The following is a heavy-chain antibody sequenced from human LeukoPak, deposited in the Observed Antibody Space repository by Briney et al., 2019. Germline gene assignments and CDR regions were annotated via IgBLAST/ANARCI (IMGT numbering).Heavy chain of an antibody. D-gene: IGHD2-2*01. Sequence: SVKVSCKASGGTFSSYAISWVRQAPGQGLEWMGRIIPIFGTANYAQKFQGRVTITTDESTSTAYMELSSLRSEDTAVYYCATSPGHCSSTSRYFGYWGQGTLVTVSS. CDR2: IIPIFGTA. V-gene: IGHV1-69*05. J-gene: IGHJ4*02. CDR3: ATSPGHCSSTSRYFGY. CDR1: GGTFSSYA.